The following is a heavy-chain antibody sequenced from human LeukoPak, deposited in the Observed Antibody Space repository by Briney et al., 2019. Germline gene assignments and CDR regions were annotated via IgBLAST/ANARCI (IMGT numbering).Heavy chain of an antibody. V-gene: IGHV4-39*01. CDR3: ARVPTFPGWFDP. Sequence: MPSETLSLTCTVSGGSISSSSYYWGWIRQPPGKGLEWIGSIYYSGSTYYNPSLKSRVTISVDTSKNQFSLKLSSVTAADTAVYYCARVPTFPGWFDPWGQGTLVTVSS. CDR1: GGSISSSSYY. D-gene: IGHD2-21*01. CDR2: IYYSGST. J-gene: IGHJ5*02.